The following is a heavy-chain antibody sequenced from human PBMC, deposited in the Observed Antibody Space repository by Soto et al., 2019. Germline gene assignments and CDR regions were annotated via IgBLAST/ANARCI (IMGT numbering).Heavy chain of an antibody. D-gene: IGHD6-19*01. CDR3: ARDTGWGLGY. J-gene: IGHJ4*02. CDR1: GDSINSNYC. Sequence: QVQLQESGPGLVRPSGTLSLTCAVSGDSINSNYCWTWVRQPPGKGLEWIAEIYYSGGTSYNPSLTXXVXIXXHKSKNQFSLNLTSVTAADTAMYYCARDTGWGLGYWGQGTLVTVSS. V-gene: IGHV4-4*02. CDR2: IYYSGGT.